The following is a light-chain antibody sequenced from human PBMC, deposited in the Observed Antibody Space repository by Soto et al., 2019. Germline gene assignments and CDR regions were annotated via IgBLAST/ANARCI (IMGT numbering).Light chain of an antibody. V-gene: IGLV1-36*01. CDR3: AAWDDSLNGLV. Sequence: QLVLTQPPSVSEAPRQRVTISCSGSSSNIGNNAVNWYQQLPGKAPKLLIYYDDMMPSGVSDRCSGSKSGTSASLAISGLQSADEADYYCAAWDDSLNGLVFGGGTKLTVL. J-gene: IGLJ3*02. CDR2: YDD. CDR1: SSNIGNNA.